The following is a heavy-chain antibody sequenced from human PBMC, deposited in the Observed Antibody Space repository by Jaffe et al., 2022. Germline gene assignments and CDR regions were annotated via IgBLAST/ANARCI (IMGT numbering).Heavy chain of an antibody. J-gene: IGHJ3*02. CDR2: INWNGGST. V-gene: IGHV3-20*01. D-gene: IGHD2-15*01. CDR3: ARVAFHCSGGSCLRENLKGAFDI. Sequence: EVQLVESGGGVVRPGGSLRLSCAASGFTFDDYGMSWVRQAPGKGLEWVSGINWNGGSTGYADSVKGRFTISRDNAKNSLYLQMNSLRAEDTALYHCARVAFHCSGGSCLRENLKGAFDIWGQGTMVTVSS. CDR1: GFTFDDYG.